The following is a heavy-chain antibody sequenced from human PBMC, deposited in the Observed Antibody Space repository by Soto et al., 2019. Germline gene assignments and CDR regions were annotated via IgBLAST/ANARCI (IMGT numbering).Heavy chain of an antibody. V-gene: IGHV4-34*01. Sequence: QVRLQQWGAGLLKPSETLSLTCAVYGGSLTTHYWSWIRQPPGKGLEWIGEVNVGGNTNYSPSPKRRVSMAIDASQKPDPPKGAAGTAAGTAVFFCARGFEYGPFLLDSWGLGTLVTVSS. J-gene: IGHJ4*02. D-gene: IGHD3-10*01. CDR2: VNVGGNT. CDR1: GGSLTTHY. CDR3: ARGFEYGPFLLDS.